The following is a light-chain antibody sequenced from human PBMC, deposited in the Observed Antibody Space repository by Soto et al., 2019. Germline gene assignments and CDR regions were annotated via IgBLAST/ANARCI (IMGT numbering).Light chain of an antibody. V-gene: IGKV1-5*01. CDR3: QQYNCDSWT. J-gene: IGKJ1*01. CDR1: QSISSW. CDR2: AAS. Sequence: DIQMTQSPSTLSASVGDRVTITCRASQSISSWLAWYHQKPGQAPRLLVYAASSLKCGVPSRFTGSGAVTEFALAIRSLHPDEIATYYCQQYNCDSWTVCQGTKVEV.